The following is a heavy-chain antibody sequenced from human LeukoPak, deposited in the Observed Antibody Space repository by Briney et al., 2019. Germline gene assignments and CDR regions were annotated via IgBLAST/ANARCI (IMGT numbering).Heavy chain of an antibody. CDR1: GFTFSSYW. CDR3: ARHIRGSSSSCFDY. V-gene: IGHV3-7*05. D-gene: IGHD6-6*01. J-gene: IGHJ4*02. CDR2: IKQDGREE. Sequence: GGSLRLSCAASGFTFSSYWMSWVRRAPGKGLEWVAHIKQDGREEYYVDPVRGRFTISRDNAKNSLYLQMNSLRAEDTAVYYCARHIRGSSSSCFDYWGQGTLVTVSS.